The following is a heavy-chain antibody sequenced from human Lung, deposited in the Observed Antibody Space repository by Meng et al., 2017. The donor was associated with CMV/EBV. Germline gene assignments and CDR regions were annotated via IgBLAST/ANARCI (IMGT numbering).Heavy chain of an antibody. V-gene: IGHV4-38-2*02. D-gene: IGHD1-26*01. CDR2: FYHTGST. Sequence: SETLSLTCTVSGYSSSSGNYWGWIRQPPGKGLEWIGSFYHTGSTSYNPSLKSRVTISLDTSKNQFSLKLTSVTAADPAVYYCARGWGAAHDYWGQGTLVTVSS. CDR3: ARGWGAAHDY. CDR1: GYSSSSGNY. J-gene: IGHJ4*02.